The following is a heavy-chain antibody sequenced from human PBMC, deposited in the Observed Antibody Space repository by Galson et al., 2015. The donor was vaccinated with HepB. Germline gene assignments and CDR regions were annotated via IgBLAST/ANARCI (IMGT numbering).Heavy chain of an antibody. V-gene: IGHV3-7*01. D-gene: IGHD2-15*01. CDR1: GFTFSSYY. J-gene: IGHJ4*02. CDR3: ARDWGGGSCF. Sequence: SLRLSCAASGFTFSSYYMTWVRQAPGKGLEWVANIKEDGSEKYYVDSVKGRFTISGDNAKNSLYLQMNSLRAEDTAVYYCARDWGGGSCFWGQGTLVTVSS. CDR2: IKEDGSEK.